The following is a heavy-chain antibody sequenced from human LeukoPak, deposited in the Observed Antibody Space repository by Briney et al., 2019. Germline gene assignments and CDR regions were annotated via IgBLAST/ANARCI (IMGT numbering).Heavy chain of an antibody. V-gene: IGHV3-30*03. CDR2: ISSDGSHR. D-gene: IGHD3-10*01. Sequence: GGSLRLSCAASGFTFSTYGMHWVRQAPGKGLEWVAVISSDGSHRYCADSVKGRCTISRDNSKNTLYLQMDSLRPEDTAVYYCARRFAELPHSHFDYWGQGTLVTVSS. CDR1: GFTFSTYG. J-gene: IGHJ4*02. CDR3: ARRFAELPHSHFDY.